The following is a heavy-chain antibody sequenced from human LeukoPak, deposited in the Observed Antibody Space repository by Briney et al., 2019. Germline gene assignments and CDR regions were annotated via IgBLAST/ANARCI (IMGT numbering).Heavy chain of an antibody. Sequence: GGSLRLSCAASGFTFISYAMSWVRQAPRKGLEWVSAISGSGGSTHYADSVKGRFTISRDNSKNTLYLQMNSLRAEDTAVYYCAKGAQADRYYYYYYGMDVWGQGTTVTVSS. V-gene: IGHV3-23*01. D-gene: IGHD1-14*01. CDR1: GFTFISYA. CDR3: AKGAQADRYYYYYYGMDV. CDR2: ISGSGGST. J-gene: IGHJ6*02.